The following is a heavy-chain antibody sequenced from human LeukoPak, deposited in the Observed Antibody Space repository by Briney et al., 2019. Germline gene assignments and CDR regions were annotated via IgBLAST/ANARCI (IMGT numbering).Heavy chain of an antibody. CDR2: IIPIFGTA. CDR1: GGTFSSYA. Sequence: ASVTVSCKASGGTFSSYAISWVRQAPGQGLEWMGRIIPIFGTANYAQKFRGRVTITADKSTSTAYMELSNLRSEDTAVYYCARRDSYGCNFDYWGQGTLVTVSS. J-gene: IGHJ4*02. D-gene: IGHD5-18*01. CDR3: ARRDSYGCNFDY. V-gene: IGHV1-69*06.